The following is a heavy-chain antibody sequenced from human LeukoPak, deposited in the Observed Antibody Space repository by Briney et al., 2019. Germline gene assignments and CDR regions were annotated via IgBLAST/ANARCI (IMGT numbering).Heavy chain of an antibody. CDR1: VFTFSGYA. D-gene: IGHD2-21*01. Sequence: GGSLRLSRAASVFTFSGYALHWVRQAAGKGLEYVSAISGNGGTTYYANSVKGRFTISRDNSKNTLYLQMGSLRAEDMGVYYCGRSWLPVIGSGLPRDRWGQRTLVTVSS. V-gene: IGHV3-64*01. CDR3: GRSWLPVIGSGLPRDR. J-gene: IGHJ4*02. CDR2: ISGNGGTT.